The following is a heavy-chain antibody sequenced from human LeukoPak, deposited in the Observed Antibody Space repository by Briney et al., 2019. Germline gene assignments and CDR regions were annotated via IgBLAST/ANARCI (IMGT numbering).Heavy chain of an antibody. D-gene: IGHD1-26*01. CDR3: ATDRNSGKYYDY. Sequence: GGSLRLSCAASGFTFSSYGMHWVRQAPGKGLEWVAVIYYDGSNQYYADSVKGRFTVSRDNAKNTLYLQMDSLRAEDTAVYYCATDRNSGKYYDYWGQGTLVTVSS. CDR1: GFTFSSYG. J-gene: IGHJ4*02. CDR2: IYYDGSNQ. V-gene: IGHV3-33*08.